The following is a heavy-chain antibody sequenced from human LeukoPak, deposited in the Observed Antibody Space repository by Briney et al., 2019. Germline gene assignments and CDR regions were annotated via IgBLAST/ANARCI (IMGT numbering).Heavy chain of an antibody. Sequence: SVKVSCKASGGTFSSYAISWARQAPGQGLEWMGGIIPIFGTANYAQKFQGRVTITADESTSTAYMELSSLRSEDTAVYYCARDRNDYGDYGWFDPWGQGTLVTVSS. J-gene: IGHJ5*02. CDR2: IIPIFGTA. CDR3: ARDRNDYGDYGWFDP. CDR1: GGTFSSYA. D-gene: IGHD4-17*01. V-gene: IGHV1-69*01.